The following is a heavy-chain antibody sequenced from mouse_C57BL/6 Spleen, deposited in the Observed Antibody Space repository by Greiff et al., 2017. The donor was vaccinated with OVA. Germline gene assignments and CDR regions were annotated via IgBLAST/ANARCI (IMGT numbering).Heavy chain of an antibody. J-gene: IGHJ2*01. Sequence: EVQRVESGGGLVKPGGSLKLSCAASGFTFSDYGMHWVRQAPEKGLEWVAYISSGSSTIYYADTVKGRFTISRDNAKNTLFLQMTSLRSEDTAMYYCARWDGYPYYFDYWGQGTTLTVSS. D-gene: IGHD2-3*01. CDR1: GFTFSDYG. CDR2: ISSGSSTI. CDR3: ARWDGYPYYFDY. V-gene: IGHV5-17*01.